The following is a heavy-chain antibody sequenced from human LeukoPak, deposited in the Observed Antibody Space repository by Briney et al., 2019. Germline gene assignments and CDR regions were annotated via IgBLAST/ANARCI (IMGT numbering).Heavy chain of an antibody. CDR2: ISSSSSYI. CDR3: ARDSDARPIDY. V-gene: IGHV3-21*01. D-gene: IGHD6-6*01. CDR1: GFTFSSYS. J-gene: IGHJ4*02. Sequence: GGSLRLSCAASGFTFSSYSMNWVRQAPGKGLEWVSSISSSSSYIYYADSVKGRFTISREYAKNSLYLQMNSLRAEDTAVYSCARDSDARPIDYWGQGTLVTVSS.